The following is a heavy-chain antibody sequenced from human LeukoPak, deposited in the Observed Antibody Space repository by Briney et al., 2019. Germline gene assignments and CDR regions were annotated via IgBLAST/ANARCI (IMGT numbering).Heavy chain of an antibody. Sequence: SETLSLTCTVSGCSISTGFYWDWIRPPPGKGLEWIGTFYHGGSTYCNPSLKSRVTISVDTSKNQFSLNLTSVTAADTAVYYCAREGTYYDSSGYYSTIDYWGQGTLVTVSS. D-gene: IGHD3-22*01. CDR1: GCSISTGFY. V-gene: IGHV4-38-2*02. CDR3: AREGTYYDSSGYYSTIDY. CDR2: FYHGGST. J-gene: IGHJ4*02.